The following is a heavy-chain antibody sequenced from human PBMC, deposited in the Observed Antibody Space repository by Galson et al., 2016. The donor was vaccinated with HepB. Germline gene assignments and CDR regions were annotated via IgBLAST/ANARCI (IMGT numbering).Heavy chain of an antibody. V-gene: IGHV5-51*01. CDR2: IYAADSDT. CDR1: GYSFINYW. J-gene: IGHJ5*02. CDR3: ASHPRFCRGLSCRQRGFDP. Sequence: QSGAEVKEPGESLKISCEGSGYSFINYWIAWVRQMPGKGLAWMGIIYAADSDTRYSPSFQGPVTIPVDKSTSTAYLQWTSLKASDTAIDYCASHPRFCRGLSCRQRGFDPWGQGTLVTVSS. D-gene: IGHD2-15*01.